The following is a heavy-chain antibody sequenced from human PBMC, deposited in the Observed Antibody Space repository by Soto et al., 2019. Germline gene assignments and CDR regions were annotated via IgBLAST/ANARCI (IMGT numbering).Heavy chain of an antibody. Sequence: QVQLQQSGPGLVKPSETLSLTCTVSSGPTSSHNWGWIRQPPGRGLEWIGYVYNTGGTSYTPTLRSRVTISADTSTKNISLTLSSVTAADTAVYYCVRQGIGPLPGLVDVWGQGTTVSVSS. V-gene: IGHV4-59*08. CDR1: SGPTSSHN. CDR2: VYNTGGT. CDR3: VRQGIGPLPGLVDV. D-gene: IGHD3-10*01. J-gene: IGHJ6*02.